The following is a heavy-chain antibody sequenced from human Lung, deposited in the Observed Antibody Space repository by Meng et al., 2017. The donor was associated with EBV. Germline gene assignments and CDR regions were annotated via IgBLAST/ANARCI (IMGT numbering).Heavy chain of an antibody. V-gene: IGHV4-30-4*01. CDR1: GDSFNSPDYY. D-gene: IGHD1-26*01. Sequence: QAQLQESCPGLVKPSQTLSLTCTVSGDSFNSPDYYWSWIRQSPEKGLEWIGYIYYSGSTYYNPSLKSRVSISGDTSNKQFSLKLTSVTAADTAVYYCARSPYSGSALPFFDYWGQGSLVTVSS. CDR3: ARSPYSGSALPFFDY. CDR2: IYYSGST. J-gene: IGHJ4*02.